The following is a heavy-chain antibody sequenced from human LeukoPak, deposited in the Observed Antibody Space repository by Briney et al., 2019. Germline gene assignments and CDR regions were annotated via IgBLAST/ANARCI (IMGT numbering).Heavy chain of an antibody. Sequence: GGSLRLSCMVSGFTLSSYEMSWIRQAPGKGLEWVAVISFDGSYKSHPDSVKGRFTISRDNSKNTLYLQMNSLRAEDTAMYYCARGQRAHVEWSNYMDVWGKGTTVTVSS. CDR2: ISFDGSYK. CDR3: ARGQRAHVEWSNYMDV. CDR1: GFTLSSYE. V-gene: IGHV3-30*03. J-gene: IGHJ6*03. D-gene: IGHD3-3*01.